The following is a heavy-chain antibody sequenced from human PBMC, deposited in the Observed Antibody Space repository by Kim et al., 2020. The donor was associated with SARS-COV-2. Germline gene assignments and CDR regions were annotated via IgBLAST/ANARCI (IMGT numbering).Heavy chain of an antibody. CDR3: ARAGVPTGALRFLEWLLHNWFDP. D-gene: IGHD3-3*01. CDR2: IYYSGST. J-gene: IGHJ5*02. CDR1: GGSISSGGYY. V-gene: IGHV4-31*03. Sequence: SETLSLTCTVSGGSISSGGYYWSWIRQHPGKGLEWIGYIYYSGSTYYNPSLKSRVTISVDTSKNQFSLKLSSVTAADTAVYYCARAGVPTGALRFLEWLLHNWFDPWGQGTLVTVSS.